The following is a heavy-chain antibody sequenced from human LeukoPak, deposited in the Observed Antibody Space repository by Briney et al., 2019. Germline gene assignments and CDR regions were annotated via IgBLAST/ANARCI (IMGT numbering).Heavy chain of an antibody. D-gene: IGHD3-22*01. Sequence: SETLSLTCTVSGGSISSFSWSWIRQPPGKGLECIGYIYDSGSTNYNPSLKSRVAISVDKSKNQFSLKLSYVTAADTAVYYCARLSHYFDSSGYYYVRFFDYWGQGTLVTVSS. CDR3: ARLSHYFDSSGYYYVRFFDY. V-gene: IGHV4-59*08. J-gene: IGHJ4*02. CDR2: IYDSGST. CDR1: GGSISSFS.